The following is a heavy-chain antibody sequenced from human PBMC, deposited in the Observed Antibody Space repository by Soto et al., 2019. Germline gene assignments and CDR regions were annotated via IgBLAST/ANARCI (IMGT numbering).Heavy chain of an antibody. D-gene: IGHD3-10*01. CDR1: GFTFSNYI. CDR2: ILHDGNNK. CDR3: ARDEEGGSYCDLGY. J-gene: IGHJ4*02. Sequence: QVQLVESGGGVVQPGRSLRLSCAASGFTFSNYIMHWVRQAPGKGLEWVANILHDGNNKYYADSVKGRFTISRDNSKNTLYLQMNSLRTEATAIYYGARDEEGGSYCDLGYWGQGTLVTVSS. V-gene: IGHV3-30-3*01.